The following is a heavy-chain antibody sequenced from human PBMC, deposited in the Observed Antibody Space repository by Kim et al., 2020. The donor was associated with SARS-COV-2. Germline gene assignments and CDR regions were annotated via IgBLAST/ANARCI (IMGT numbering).Heavy chain of an antibody. CDR3: ARPNDADGMTRGNWFDP. J-gene: IGHJ5*02. D-gene: IGHD1-1*01. Sequence: SETLSLTCAVYGGSFSGYYWSWIHQPPGKGLEWIGEINHSGSTNYNPSLKSRVTISVDTSKNQFSLKLSSVTAADTAVYYCARPNDADGMTRGNWFDPWGQGALVTVSS. CDR2: INHSGST. CDR1: GGSFSGYY. V-gene: IGHV4-34*01.